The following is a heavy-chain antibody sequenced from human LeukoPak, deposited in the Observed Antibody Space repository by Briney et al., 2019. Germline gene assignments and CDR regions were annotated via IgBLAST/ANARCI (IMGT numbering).Heavy chain of an antibody. D-gene: IGHD5-24*01. CDR3: AKVPWEVATTAYFDY. J-gene: IGHJ4*02. CDR1: GFTFSSSD. Sequence: GGSLRLSCAASGFTFSSSDMHWVRQAPGKGLEWVAFIRYDGRKKNDADSVKGRFTISRDNSKNTLYLQMNSLRAEDTAVYYCAKVPWEVATTAYFDYWGQGTLVTVSS. CDR2: IRYDGRKK. V-gene: IGHV3-30*02.